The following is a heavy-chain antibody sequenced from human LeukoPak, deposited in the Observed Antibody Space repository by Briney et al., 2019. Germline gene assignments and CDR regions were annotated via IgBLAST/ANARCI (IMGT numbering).Heavy chain of an antibody. Sequence: PGGSLRLSCAASGFTFSSYWMHWVRQAPGKGLVWVSRINSDGSSTSYADSVKGRFTISRDNAKNTLYLQMNSLRAEDTAVYYCARAYDFWRGYFDYWGQGTLVTVSS. CDR3: ARAYDFWRGYFDY. D-gene: IGHD3-3*01. V-gene: IGHV3-74*01. CDR1: GFTFSSYW. J-gene: IGHJ4*02. CDR2: INSDGSST.